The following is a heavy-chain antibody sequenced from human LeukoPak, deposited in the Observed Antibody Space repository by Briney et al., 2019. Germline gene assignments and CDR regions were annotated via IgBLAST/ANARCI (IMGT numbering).Heavy chain of an antibody. V-gene: IGHV1-8*01. CDR3: ARGRGTGSGLRRLDY. J-gene: IGHJ4*02. Sequence: GASVKVSCKASGYTFTSFDINWVRQATGQGLEWMGWMNPNSGNTGFAQKFQGRVTMTRDTSISTAYMELSGLRSEDTAVYYCARGRGTGSGLRRLDYWGQGTLDTISS. CDR2: MNPNSGNT. D-gene: IGHD1-1*01. CDR1: GYTFTSFD.